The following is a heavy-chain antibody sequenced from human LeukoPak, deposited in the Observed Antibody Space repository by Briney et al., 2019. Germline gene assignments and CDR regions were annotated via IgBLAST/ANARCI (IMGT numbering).Heavy chain of an antibody. V-gene: IGHV1-8*03. CDR1: GYTFTSYY. Sequence: GASVKVSCKASGYTFTSYYMHWVRQAPGQGLEWMAWMNPNSGNTGYAQKFQGRVTITRDTSITTAYMELSSLTSEDTAVYYCARGPKWTGSYYYFDYWGQGTLVTVSS. J-gene: IGHJ4*02. CDR3: ARGPKWTGSYYYFDY. CDR2: MNPNSGNT. D-gene: IGHD1-26*01.